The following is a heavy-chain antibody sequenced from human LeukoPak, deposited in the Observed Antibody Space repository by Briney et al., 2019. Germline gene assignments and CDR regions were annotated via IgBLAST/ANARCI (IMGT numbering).Heavy chain of an antibody. Sequence: SETLSLTCTVSDDSITIYYWSWIRQPPGKGLEWIGYIDHTGITNYNPSLNSRVTISRDTSKNHFSLELSSATAADTAVYYCARDGDYTDYGDAFDMWGQGTMVTVSS. D-gene: IGHD4-11*01. CDR1: DDSITIYY. CDR3: ARDGDYTDYGDAFDM. J-gene: IGHJ3*02. CDR2: IDHTGIT. V-gene: IGHV4-59*01.